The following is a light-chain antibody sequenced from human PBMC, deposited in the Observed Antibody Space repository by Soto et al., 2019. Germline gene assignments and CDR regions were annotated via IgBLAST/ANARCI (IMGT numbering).Light chain of an antibody. CDR3: QQTSSAPFT. Sequence: DIQMTQSPYSMSAAVGDRVTIACRASQNINTYLNWYQQKPGKAPKLLMFDAASLQSGVPSRFSGSGSRTDFTLTITILQPEDFSTYYCQQTSSAPFTFGHGTKVDIK. CDR2: DAA. J-gene: IGKJ3*01. CDR1: QNINTY. V-gene: IGKV1-39*01.